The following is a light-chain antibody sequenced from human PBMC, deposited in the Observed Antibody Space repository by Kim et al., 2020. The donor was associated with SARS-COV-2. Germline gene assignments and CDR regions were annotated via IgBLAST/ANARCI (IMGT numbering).Light chain of an antibody. V-gene: IGLV7-43*01. Sequence: PGGTVTLTCACSTGAVTSGYYPNWFQQKPGQAPRALIYSTSNTLSWTPARFSGSLLGGKAALTLAGVQPEDEAEYYCLLYYGAAGVFGGGTQLTVL. CDR2: STS. CDR1: TGAVTSGYY. J-gene: IGLJ2*01. CDR3: LLYYGAAGV.